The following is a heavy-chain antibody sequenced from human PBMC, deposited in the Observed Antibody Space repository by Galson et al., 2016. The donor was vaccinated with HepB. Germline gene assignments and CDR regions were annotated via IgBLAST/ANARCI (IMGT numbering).Heavy chain of an antibody. J-gene: IGHJ2*01. V-gene: IGHV6-1*01. Sequence: CAISGDSVSSNSAAWNWIRQSPSRGLEWLGRTCYKSKWHNDYAPSVKSRITINPDTSKSLFSLQLHSVTPEDTAVYYCARGETAPATDWYFDLWGRGTLVTVSS. CDR3: ARGETAPATDWYFDL. CDR2: TCYKSKWHN. CDR1: GDSVSSNSAA. D-gene: IGHD2-15*01.